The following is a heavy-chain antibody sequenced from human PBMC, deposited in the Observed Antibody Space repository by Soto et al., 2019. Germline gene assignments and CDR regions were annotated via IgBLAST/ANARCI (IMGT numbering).Heavy chain of an antibody. CDR1: GGSISSYY. CDR2: IYYSGTT. V-gene: IGHV4-59*01. Sequence: SETLSLTCTVSGGSISSYYWSWIRQPPGKGLEWIGYIYYSGTTNYNPSLKSRVAISVDTSKNQFSLNLRSVTAADTAIYYCARGYNGGWYLNDYWGQGTLVAVSS. D-gene: IGHD6-19*01. CDR3: ARGYNGGWYLNDY. J-gene: IGHJ4*02.